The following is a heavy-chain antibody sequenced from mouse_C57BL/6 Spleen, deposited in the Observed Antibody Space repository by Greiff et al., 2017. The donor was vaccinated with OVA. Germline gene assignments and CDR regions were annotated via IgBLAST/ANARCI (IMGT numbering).Heavy chain of an antibody. CDR1: GFTFSDYG. V-gene: IGHV5-17*01. CDR2: ISSGSSTI. Sequence: EVQLKESGGGLVKPGGSLKLSCAASGFTFSDYGMHWVRQAPEKGLEWVAYISSGSSTIYYADTVKGRFTISRDNAKNTLFLQMTSLRSEDTAMYYCARGKRNYYAMDYWGQGTSVTVSS. J-gene: IGHJ4*01. CDR3: ARGKRNYYAMDY.